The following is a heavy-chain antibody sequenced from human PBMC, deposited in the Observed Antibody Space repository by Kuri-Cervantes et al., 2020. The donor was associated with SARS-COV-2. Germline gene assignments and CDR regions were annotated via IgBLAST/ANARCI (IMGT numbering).Heavy chain of an antibody. V-gene: IGHV4-59*01. D-gene: IGHD6-13*01. CDR2: MYYNVKT. Sequence: GSLRLSCASSGFTFSDYDMHWVRQAPGKGLEWIAYMYYNVKTTYNPSLKSRVTISADTSKNQFSLKLTSVTAADTAVYYCARDDFSYGSNHFDIWGQGILVTVSS. CDR1: GFTFSDYD. J-gene: IGHJ4*02. CDR3: ARDDFSYGSNHFDI.